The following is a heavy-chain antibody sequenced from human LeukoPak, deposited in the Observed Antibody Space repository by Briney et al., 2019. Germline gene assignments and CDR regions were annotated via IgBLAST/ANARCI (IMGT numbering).Heavy chain of an antibody. J-gene: IGHJ4*02. CDR1: GGSISSYY. D-gene: IGHD3-10*01. CDR3: ARDYGSGTFGFDY. Sequence: SETLSLTCTVSGGSISSYYWNYIRQPPGKGLEWIGYIYYSGSTNYNPSLKSRVTISVDTSKNQFSLKLSSVTAADTAAYYCARDYGSGTFGFDYWGQGTLVTVSS. CDR2: IYYSGST. V-gene: IGHV4-59*01.